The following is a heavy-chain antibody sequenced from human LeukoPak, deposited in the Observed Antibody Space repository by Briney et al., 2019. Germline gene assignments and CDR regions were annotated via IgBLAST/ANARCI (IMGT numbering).Heavy chain of an antibody. V-gene: IGHV4-34*01. CDR1: GGSFTGYY. J-gene: IGHJ6*03. Sequence: SETLSLTCGIYGGSFTGYYWSWIRQPPGMGLEWIGEIRDHGGTNYNPSLKSRVTISGDTPKSQFSLKLSSVTAADTAVYYCARMSHCSSTSCYGYYYYYFMDVWGKGTTVTVSS. CDR2: IRDHGGT. CDR3: ARMSHCSSTSCYGYYYYYFMDV. D-gene: IGHD2-2*01.